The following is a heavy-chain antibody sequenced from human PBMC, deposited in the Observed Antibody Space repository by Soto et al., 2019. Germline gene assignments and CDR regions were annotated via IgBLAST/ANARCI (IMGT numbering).Heavy chain of an antibody. CDR2: FDPEDGET. CDR1: GYTLTELS. D-gene: IGHD3-3*02. V-gene: IGHV1-24*01. J-gene: IGHJ4*02. Sequence: ASVKVSCKVSGYTLTELSMHWVRQAPGKGLEWMGGFDPEDGETIYAQKFQGRVTMTEDTSTDTAYMELSSLRSEDTAVYYCATGLRISSPYYFDYWGQGTLVTVSS. CDR3: ATGLRISSPYYFDY.